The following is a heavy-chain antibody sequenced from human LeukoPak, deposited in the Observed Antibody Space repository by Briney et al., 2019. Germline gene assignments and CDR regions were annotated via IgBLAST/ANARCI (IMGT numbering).Heavy chain of an antibody. CDR3: AKDGMYSSPSSYYFDY. D-gene: IGHD6-6*01. V-gene: IGHV3-23*01. J-gene: IGHJ4*02. CDR1: GFTFSSYG. Sequence: GGSLRLSCAASGFTFSSYGMSWVRQAPGKGLEWVSAISGSGGSTYYADSVKGRFTISRDNSKNTLYLQMNSLRAEDTALYYCAKDGMYSSPSSYYFDYWGQGTLVTVSS. CDR2: ISGSGGST.